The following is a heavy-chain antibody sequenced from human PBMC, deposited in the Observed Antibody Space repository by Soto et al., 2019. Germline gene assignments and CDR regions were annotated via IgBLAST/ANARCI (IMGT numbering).Heavy chain of an antibody. CDR2: IIPILGIA. Sequence: GASVKVSCKASGGTFSSYTISWVRQAPGQGLEWMGRIIPILGIANYAQKFQGRVTITADKSTSTAYMELSSLRSEDTAVYYCARDDQSRVQGAFDIWGQGTMVTVSS. CDR1: GGTFSSYT. V-gene: IGHV1-69*04. J-gene: IGHJ3*02. CDR3: ARDDQSRVQGAFDI.